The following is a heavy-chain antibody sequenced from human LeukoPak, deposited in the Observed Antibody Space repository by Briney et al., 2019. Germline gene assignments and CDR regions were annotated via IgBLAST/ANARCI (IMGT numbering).Heavy chain of an antibody. CDR1: GDSVSSNTPA. J-gene: IGHJ4*02. V-gene: IGHV6-1*01. Sequence: SQTLSPTCAISGDSVSSNTPAWNWIRQSPSRCLEWLGRTYYRSKWYNDYAVSVRSRITINPDTAKNQFSLQLNSVTPEDTAVYYCARQQRGAFDYWGQGTLVTVSS. CDR2: TYYRSKWYN. CDR3: ARQQRGAFDY. D-gene: IGHD6-13*01.